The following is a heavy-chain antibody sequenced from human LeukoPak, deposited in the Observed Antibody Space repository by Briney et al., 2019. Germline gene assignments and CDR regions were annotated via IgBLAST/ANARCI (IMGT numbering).Heavy chain of an antibody. V-gene: IGHV1-2*02. CDR2: INPNSGGT. D-gene: IGHD3-22*01. CDR1: GYTFTGYY. Sequence: ASVKVSCTASGYTFTGYYMHWVRQAPGQGLEWMGWINPNSGGTNYAQKFQGRVTMTRDTSISTAYMELSRLRSDDTAVYYCARSMMIVVVMPNYWGQGTLVTVSS. CDR3: ARSMMIVVVMPNY. J-gene: IGHJ4*02.